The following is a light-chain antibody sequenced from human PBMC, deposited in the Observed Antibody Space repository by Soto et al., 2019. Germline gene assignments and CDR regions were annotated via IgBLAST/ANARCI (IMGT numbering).Light chain of an antibody. CDR2: EVT. Sequence: QSALTQPASVSGSPGLPITISCTGTSNDVGGYDYVSWYRQYPDRAPRLLIYEVTNRPSGISDRFSGSRSGNTASLTISGLQADDEADYYCATYTVTGTLIFGGGTKLTVL. CDR1: SNDVGGYDY. V-gene: IGLV2-14*01. J-gene: IGLJ2*01. CDR3: ATYTVTGTLI.